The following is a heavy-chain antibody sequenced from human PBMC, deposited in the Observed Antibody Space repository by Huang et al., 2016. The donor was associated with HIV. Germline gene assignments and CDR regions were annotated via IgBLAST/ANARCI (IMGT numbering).Heavy chain of an antibody. V-gene: IGHV4-34*01. J-gene: IGHJ3*02. CDR2: INHSGST. CDR3: ARERMMSWLDDHDAFDI. CDR1: GGSFSGYY. Sequence: QVQLQQWGAGLLKPSETLSLTCAVYGGSFSGYYWSWIRQSPGKGLEWIGEINHSGSTNYNPSLKSRLTISVDTSKNQCSLKLSSVTAADTAVYYCARERMMSWLDDHDAFDIRGQGTMVTVSS. D-gene: IGHD1-1*01.